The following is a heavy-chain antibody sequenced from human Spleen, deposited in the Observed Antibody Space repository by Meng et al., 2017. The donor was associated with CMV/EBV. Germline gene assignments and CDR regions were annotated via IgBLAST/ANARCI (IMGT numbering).Heavy chain of an antibody. CDR1: GYTFTDYY. D-gene: IGHD5-24*01. J-gene: IGHJ4*02. Sequence: KAFGYTFTDYYIQWVRQVPGQGLEWVGIINSSGGATKYAQKFQGRVTLTRDTSTSTVYMDLSSLRFEDTAVYYCARDLLMSGSNKGDYWGQGTLVTVSS. CDR3: ARDLLMSGSNKGDY. CDR2: INSSGGAT. V-gene: IGHV1-46*01.